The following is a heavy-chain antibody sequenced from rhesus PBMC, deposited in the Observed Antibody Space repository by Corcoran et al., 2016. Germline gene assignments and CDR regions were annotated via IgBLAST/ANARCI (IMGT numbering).Heavy chain of an antibody. Sequence: QVQLHESGPGLVKPSETLSLTCAVSGGPISGYYWNWIRQPPGKGLGWTGYIGGSSWSTNYNPSLKSRVTISTDTSKNQFALKLSSVTAADTAVYDCGLVDFWGQGLRVTVSS. CDR1: GGPISGYY. V-gene: IGHV4-165*02. D-gene: IGHD3-3*01. J-gene: IGHJ3*01. CDR2: IGGSSWST. CDR3: GLVDF.